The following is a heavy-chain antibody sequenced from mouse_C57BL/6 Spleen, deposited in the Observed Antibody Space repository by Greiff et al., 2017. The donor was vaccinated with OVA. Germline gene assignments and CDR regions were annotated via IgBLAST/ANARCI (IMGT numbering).Heavy chain of an antibody. CDR1: GFTFSSYA. V-gene: IGHV5-4*01. Sequence: VQLKESGGGLVKPGGSLKLSCAASGFTFSSYAMSWVRQTPEKRLEWVATISDGGSYTYYPDNVKGRFTISRDNAKNNLYLQMSHLKSEDTAMYYCARDLLYYGSSHWYFDVWGTGTTVTVSS. J-gene: IGHJ1*03. CDR3: ARDLLYYGSSHWYFDV. CDR2: ISDGGSYT. D-gene: IGHD1-1*01.